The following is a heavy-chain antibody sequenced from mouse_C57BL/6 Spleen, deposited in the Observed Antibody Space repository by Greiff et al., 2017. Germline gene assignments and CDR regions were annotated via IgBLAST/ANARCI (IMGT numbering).Heavy chain of an antibody. V-gene: IGHV1-69*01. CDR3: ARRLLRNPYEAMDY. Sequence: QVQLQQPGAELVMPGASVKLSCKASGYTFTSYWMHWVKQRPGQGLEWIGEIDPSDSYTNYNQKFKGKSTLTVDKSSSTAYMQLSSLTSEDSAVYYCARRLLRNPYEAMDYWGQGTSVTVSS. CDR1: GYTFTSYW. J-gene: IGHJ4*01. D-gene: IGHD1-1*01. CDR2: IDPSDSYT.